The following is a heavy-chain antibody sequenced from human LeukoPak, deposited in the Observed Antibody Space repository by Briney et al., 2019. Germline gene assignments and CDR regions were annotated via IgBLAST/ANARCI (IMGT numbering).Heavy chain of an antibody. V-gene: IGHV1-69*13. Sequence: SVKVSCKASGGTFSSYAISWVRQAPGQGLERMGGIIPIFGTANYAQKFQGRVTITADESTSTAYMELSSLRSEDTAVYYCASHDVINYYDSSGYYYGMDVWGQGTTVTVSS. J-gene: IGHJ6*02. CDR1: GGTFSSYA. CDR3: ASHDVINYYDSSGYYYGMDV. CDR2: IIPIFGTA. D-gene: IGHD3-22*01.